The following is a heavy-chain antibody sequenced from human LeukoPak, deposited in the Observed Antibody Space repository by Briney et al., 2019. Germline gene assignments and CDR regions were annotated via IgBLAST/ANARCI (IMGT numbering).Heavy chain of an antibody. CDR2: ISHNGRDT. V-gene: IGHV3-30*04. CDR1: GFTFSTFP. J-gene: IGHJ6*03. D-gene: IGHD6-6*01. Sequence: TGTSLRLSCAASGFTFSTFPMHWVRQTPDKRLEWVAVISHNGRDTYYADSVKGRFTISRDNSKNTLYLQMNSLSPEDTAVVYWARVGRVSIYPSYMDVWGKGTTVTVSS. CDR3: ARVGRVSIYPSYMDV.